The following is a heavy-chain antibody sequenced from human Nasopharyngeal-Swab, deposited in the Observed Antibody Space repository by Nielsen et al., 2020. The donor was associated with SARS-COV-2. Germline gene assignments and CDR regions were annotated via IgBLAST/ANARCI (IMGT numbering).Heavy chain of an antibody. CDR2: IYYSGST. D-gene: IGHD2-15*01. Sequence: SETLSLTCTVSGGSISSSSYYWGWIRQPPGKGLEWIGSIYYSGSTYYNPSLKSRVTISVDTSKNQISLKLSSVTAADTAVYYCARPLVVAATIDAFDIWGQGTMVTVSS. CDR3: ARPLVVAATIDAFDI. J-gene: IGHJ3*02. V-gene: IGHV4-39*01. CDR1: GGSISSSSYY.